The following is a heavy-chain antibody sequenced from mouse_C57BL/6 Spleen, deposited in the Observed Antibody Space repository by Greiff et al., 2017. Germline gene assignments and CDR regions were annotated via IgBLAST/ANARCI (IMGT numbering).Heavy chain of an antibody. J-gene: IGHJ1*03. CDR2: INYDGSST. CDR3: AREDTTVDLDWYFDV. V-gene: IGHV5-16*01. Sequence: EVKVVESEGGLVQPGSSMKLSCTASGFTFSDYYMAWVRQVPEKGLEWVANINYDGSSTYYLDSLKSRFIISRDNAKNILYLQMSSLKSEDTATYYCAREDTTVDLDWYFDVWGTGTTVTVSS. CDR1: GFTFSDYY. D-gene: IGHD1-1*01.